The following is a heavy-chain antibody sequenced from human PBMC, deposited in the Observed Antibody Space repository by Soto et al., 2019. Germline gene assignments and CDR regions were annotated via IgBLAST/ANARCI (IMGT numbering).Heavy chain of an antibody. V-gene: IGHV4-59*01. CDR2: MYYSGGS. Sequence: SETLSLTCTVSGGSISYYYWSWIRQPPGKGLEWIGYMYYSGGSNYNPSLNSRVTISVDTSKNQFSLKLTSVTAADTAVYYCTRGTDLRFCTAYSCPGIDVWGQGTTVTVSS. D-gene: IGHD2-8*02. J-gene: IGHJ6*02. CDR1: GGSISYYY. CDR3: TRGTDLRFCTAYSCPGIDV.